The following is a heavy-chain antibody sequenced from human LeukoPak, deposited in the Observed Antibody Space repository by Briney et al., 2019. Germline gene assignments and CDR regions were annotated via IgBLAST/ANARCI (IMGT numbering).Heavy chain of an antibody. V-gene: IGHV4-34*01. D-gene: IGHD3-10*01. Sequence: SETLSLTCAVYGGSFSGYYWGWIRQPPGKGLEWIGEINHRGSTNYNPSLKTRVTISEDTSKNQFSLKLSSVTAADTAVYYCARGTSGNWFDPWGQGTLVTVSS. J-gene: IGHJ5*02. CDR2: INHRGST. CDR1: GGSFSGYY. CDR3: ARGTSGNWFDP.